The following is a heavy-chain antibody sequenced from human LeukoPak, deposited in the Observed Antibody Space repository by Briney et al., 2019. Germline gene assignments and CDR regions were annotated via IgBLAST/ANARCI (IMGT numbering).Heavy chain of an antibody. V-gene: IGHV1-2*02. CDR1: GYTFTGYY. CDR2: INPNSGST. CDR3: ARDPYGTWYFDL. Sequence: EASVKVSCKASGYTFTGYYMHWVRQAPGQGLEWMGWINPNSGSTNYAQKFQGRVTMTRDTSISTAYMELSRLRSDDTAVYYCARDPYGTWYFDLWGRGTLVTVSS. D-gene: IGHD3-10*01. J-gene: IGHJ2*01.